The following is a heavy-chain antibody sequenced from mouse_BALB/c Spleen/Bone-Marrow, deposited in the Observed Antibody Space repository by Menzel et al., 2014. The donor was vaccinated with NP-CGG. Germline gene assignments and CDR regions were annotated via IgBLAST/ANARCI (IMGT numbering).Heavy chain of an antibody. CDR2: IWSGGST. CDR3: AKYGSILDY. J-gene: IGHJ2*01. D-gene: IGHD1-1*01. V-gene: IGHV2-2*02. Sequence: QVQLKDSGPGLVQPSLSLSITCTVSGFSLTSYGVHWVRQFPGKGLEWLGVIWSGGSTDYNAAFISRLSISKDNSKSQVFFKMNSLQANDTSIYNCAKYGSILDYWGQSTTLTVSS. CDR1: GFSLTSYG.